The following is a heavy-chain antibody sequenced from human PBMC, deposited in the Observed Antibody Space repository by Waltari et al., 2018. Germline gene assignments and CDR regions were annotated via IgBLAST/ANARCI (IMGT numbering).Heavy chain of an antibody. V-gene: IGHV1-8*03. Sequence: QVQLVQSGAEVKKPGASVKVSCKASGYTFTSYDINWVLQATGQGLEWMGWMNPNSGNTGYAQKFQGRVTITRNTSISTAYMELSSLRSEDTAVYYCATPKQPNTYCGGDCYSFDYWGQGTLVTVSS. J-gene: IGHJ4*02. CDR3: ATPKQPNTYCGGDCYSFDY. CDR2: MNPNSGNT. CDR1: GYTFTSYD. D-gene: IGHD2-21*01.